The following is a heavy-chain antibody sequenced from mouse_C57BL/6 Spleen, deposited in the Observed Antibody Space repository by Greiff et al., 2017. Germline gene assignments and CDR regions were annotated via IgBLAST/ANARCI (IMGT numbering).Heavy chain of an antibody. D-gene: IGHD1-1*01. CDR2: ISSGSSTI. CDR3: ARKSGGSSPYWYFDV. J-gene: IGHJ1*03. V-gene: IGHV5-17*01. Sequence: EVMLVESGGGLVKPGGSLKLSCAASGFTFSDYGMHWVRQAPEKGLEWVAYISSGSSTIYYADTVKGRFTISRDNAKNTLFLQMTSLRSEDTALYYCARKSGGSSPYWYFDVWGTGTTVTVSS. CDR1: GFTFSDYG.